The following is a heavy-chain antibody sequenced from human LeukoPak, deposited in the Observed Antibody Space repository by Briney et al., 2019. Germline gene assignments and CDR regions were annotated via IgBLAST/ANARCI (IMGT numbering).Heavy chain of an antibody. CDR1: GGPLSGYY. V-gene: IGHV4-34*01. Sequence: SETLSLTCAVFGGPLSGYYWSWIRQPPGKGLEWIGEINHSGSTNYNPSLKSRVTISVDTSKNQFSLKLSSVTAADTAVYYCARGRQRQGSDYWGQGTLVTVSS. J-gene: IGHJ4*02. D-gene: IGHD6-25*01. CDR2: INHSGST. CDR3: ARGRQRQGSDY.